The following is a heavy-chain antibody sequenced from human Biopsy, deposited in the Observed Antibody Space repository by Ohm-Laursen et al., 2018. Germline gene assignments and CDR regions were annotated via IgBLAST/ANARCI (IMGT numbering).Heavy chain of an antibody. V-gene: IGHV4-59*07. CDR3: ARDDAVTVIRGLYY. CDR1: GGSISSYY. Sequence: SDTLSLTWIVSGGSISSYYWNWIRQPPGKGLEWIGYIYYSGTTDYSPSLKSRVTISIDKSKNQFFLKLSSVTAEDTAVYYCARDDAVTVIRGLYYWGQGALVTVSS. D-gene: IGHD2-21*02. CDR2: IYYSGTT. J-gene: IGHJ4*02.